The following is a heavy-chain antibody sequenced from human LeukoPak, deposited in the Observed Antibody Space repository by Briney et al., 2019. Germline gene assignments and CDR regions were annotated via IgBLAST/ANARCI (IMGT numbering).Heavy chain of an antibody. CDR3: ARDRPSYCNGGSCYYYYYMDV. CDR2: TYFSGSA. V-gene: IGHV4-39*07. J-gene: IGHJ6*03. Sequence: PSETLSLTCTVSGASISTSGYCWGWLRQPPGKGLEWIVRTYFSGSAYYNPSLKSRVTITVDTSKNHYSLKLSSVTAADTAVYYCARDRPSYCNGGSCYYYYYMDVWGKGTTVTVSS. CDR1: GASISTSGYC. D-gene: IGHD2-15*01.